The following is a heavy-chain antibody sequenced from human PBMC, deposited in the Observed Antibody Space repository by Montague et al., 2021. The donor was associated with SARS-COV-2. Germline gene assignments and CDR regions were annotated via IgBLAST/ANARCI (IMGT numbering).Heavy chain of an antibody. CDR1: GDSVSSNIAT. J-gene: IGHJ4*02. Sequence: CAISGDSVSSNIATWNWIRQSPSRGLEWLGRTYYRSKWYNDHAESVKSRITIDPDTSKHQFSLHLNSVTTEDTAVYYCARIPVGSKYYFDFWGQGTLVTVSS. CDR3: ARIPVGSKYYFDF. D-gene: IGHD2-2*01. V-gene: IGHV6-1*01. CDR2: TYYRSKWYN.